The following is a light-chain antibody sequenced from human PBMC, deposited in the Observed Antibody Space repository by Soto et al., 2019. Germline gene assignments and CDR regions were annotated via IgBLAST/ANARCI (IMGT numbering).Light chain of an antibody. CDR3: QQSDSTPPT. CDR2: AAS. J-gene: IGKJ1*01. Sequence: DIQMTQSPSSLSASVRDRVTITCRASQSISSSLNWYQQKPGKAPKLLINAASSLQTGVPLRFSGSGSGTHFTLTISSLQPEDFATYYCQQSDSTPPTFGQGTKVEIK. CDR1: QSISSS. V-gene: IGKV1-39*01.